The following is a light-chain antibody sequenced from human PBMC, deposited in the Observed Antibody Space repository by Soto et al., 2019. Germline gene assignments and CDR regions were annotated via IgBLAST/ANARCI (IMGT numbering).Light chain of an antibody. CDR1: SSDVGSYNL. J-gene: IGLJ2*01. CDR3: CSYARSATLV. Sequence: QSALTQPASVSGSPGQSITISCTGTSSDVGSYNLVSWYQQHPGKAPKLMIYEGSKRPSGVSNRFSGSKSGNTASLTISGLQAEDEADYYCCSYARSATLVFGGGTKVTVL. CDR2: EGS. V-gene: IGLV2-23*01.